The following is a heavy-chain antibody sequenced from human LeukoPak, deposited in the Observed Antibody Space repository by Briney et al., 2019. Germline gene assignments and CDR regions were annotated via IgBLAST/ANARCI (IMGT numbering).Heavy chain of an antibody. D-gene: IGHD5-18*01. CDR1: GGSISSYY. Sequence: SETLSLTCTVSGGSISSYYWSWIRQPPGKGLEWIGYIYYSGSTNYNPSLKSRVTISVDTSKNQFSLKLSSVTAADTAVYYCATQMDTAMVCDYWGQGTLVTVSS. J-gene: IGHJ4*02. CDR3: ATQMDTAMVCDY. CDR2: IYYSGST. V-gene: IGHV4-59*01.